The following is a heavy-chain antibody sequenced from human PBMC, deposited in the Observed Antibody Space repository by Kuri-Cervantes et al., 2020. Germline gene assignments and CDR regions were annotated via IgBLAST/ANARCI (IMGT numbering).Heavy chain of an antibody. J-gene: IGHJ4*02. V-gene: IGHV3-33*01. CDR2: IWYDGSNK. Sequence: GESLKISCAASGFTFGTYGMHWVRQAPGKGLEWVAVIWYDGSNKYYADSVKGRFTISRDNSKNTLYLQMNSLRAEDTAVYYCARVRGYNWNDGEPLDYWGQGTLVTVSS. D-gene: IGHD1-20*01. CDR3: ARVRGYNWNDGEPLDY. CDR1: GFTFGTYG.